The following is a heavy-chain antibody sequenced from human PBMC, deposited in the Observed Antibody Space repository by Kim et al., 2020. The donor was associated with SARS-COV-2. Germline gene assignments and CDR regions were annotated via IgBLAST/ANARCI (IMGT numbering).Heavy chain of an antibody. CDR1: GFTFSSYA. CDR2: ISYDGSNK. J-gene: IGHJ6*02. CDR3: ARDRRGSDYGGNSGDYYYYYGMEV. D-gene: IGHD4-17*01. V-gene: IGHV3-30-3*01. Sequence: GGSLRLSCAASGFTFSSYAMHWVRQAPGKGLEWVAVISYDGSNKYYADSVKGRFTISRDNSKNTLYLQMNSLRAEDTAVYYCARDRRGSDYGGNSGDYYYYYGMEVWGQGTTVTVSS.